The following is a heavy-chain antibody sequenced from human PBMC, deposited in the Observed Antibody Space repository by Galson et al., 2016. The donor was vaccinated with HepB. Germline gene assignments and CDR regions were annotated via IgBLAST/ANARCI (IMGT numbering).Heavy chain of an antibody. D-gene: IGHD1-26*01. CDR1: YA. CDR3: ARDSGSPNWFDP. CDR2: INAGNGNT. V-gene: IGHV1-3*01. J-gene: IGHJ5*02. Sequence: YAMHWVRQAPGQRLEWMGWINAGNGNTKYSQKFQGRVTITRDTSASTAYMELSSLRSEDTAVYYCARDSGSPNWFDPWGQGTLVTVSS.